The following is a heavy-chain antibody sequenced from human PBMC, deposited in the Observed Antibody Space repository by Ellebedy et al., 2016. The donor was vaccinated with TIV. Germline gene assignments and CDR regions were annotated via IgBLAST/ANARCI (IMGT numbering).Heavy chain of an antibody. CDR3: ARAPNLWNWFDP. Sequence: AASVKVSCKASGYTFTGYYMHWARQAPGQGLEWMGWINPNSGGTNYAQKFQGWVTMTRDTSISTAYMELSRLRSDDTAVYYCARAPNLWNWFDPWGQGTLVTVSS. CDR2: INPNSGGT. V-gene: IGHV1-2*04. CDR1: GYTFTGYY. J-gene: IGHJ5*02. D-gene: IGHD2-21*01.